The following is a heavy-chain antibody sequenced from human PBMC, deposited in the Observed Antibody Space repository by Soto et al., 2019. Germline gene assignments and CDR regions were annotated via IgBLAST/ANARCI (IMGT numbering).Heavy chain of an antibody. V-gene: IGHV4-30-4*01. Sequence: SETLSLTCTFSGGSISSGDYYLSWIRQPPGKGLEWIGYIYYSGSTYYNPSLKSRVTISVDTSKNQFSLKLSSVTAADTAVYYCARAKPPDYWGQGTLVTVSS. CDR2: IYYSGST. CDR3: ARAKPPDY. CDR1: GGSISSGDYY. J-gene: IGHJ4*02.